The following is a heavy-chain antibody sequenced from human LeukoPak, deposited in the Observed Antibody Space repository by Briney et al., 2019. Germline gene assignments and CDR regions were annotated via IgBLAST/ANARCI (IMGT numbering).Heavy chain of an antibody. CDR3: AKWPEGAMDYFDY. V-gene: IGHV3-23*01. J-gene: IGHJ4*02. D-gene: IGHD3-16*01. Sequence: GGSLRLSCAASGFSFSSYAMTWARQAPVKGLEWVSAISGDGTRTYYADSVKGRFTISRDNSKNTLYLEMGSLRVEDTAIYYCAKWPEGAMDYFDYWGQGTLVTVSS. CDR1: GFSFSSYA. CDR2: ISGDGTRT.